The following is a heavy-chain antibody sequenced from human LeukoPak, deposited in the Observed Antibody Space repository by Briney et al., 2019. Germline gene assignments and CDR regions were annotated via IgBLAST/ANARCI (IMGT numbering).Heavy chain of an antibody. Sequence: PGGSLRLSCEASGLTLSSYAMSWVRQAPGKGLEWVSAISSSGGSTYYADSVKGRFTISRDNSKNTLYLQMNSLRAEDTAVYYCAKELGSSGWYVDFDYWGQGTLVTVSS. CDR3: AKELGSSGWYVDFDY. D-gene: IGHD6-19*01. V-gene: IGHV3-23*01. CDR2: ISSSGGST. CDR1: GLTLSSYA. J-gene: IGHJ4*02.